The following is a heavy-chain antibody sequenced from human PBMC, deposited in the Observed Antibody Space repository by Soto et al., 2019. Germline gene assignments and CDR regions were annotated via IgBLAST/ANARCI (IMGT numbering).Heavy chain of an antibody. CDR2: INSGGIT. Sequence: VQLQQWGGGLFKPAETMSLNCTVSGGSFIGNLYNWIRQAPGMGPEWIAVINSGGITKYNPSLKSRLNLPVDTSTTQFPLTLKSLTAADTAVYYCAPNPRLLVPWGQESLAIVSS. J-gene: IGHJ5*02. CDR1: GGSFIGNL. CDR3: APNPRLLVP. D-gene: IGHD2-8*02. V-gene: IGHV4-34*01.